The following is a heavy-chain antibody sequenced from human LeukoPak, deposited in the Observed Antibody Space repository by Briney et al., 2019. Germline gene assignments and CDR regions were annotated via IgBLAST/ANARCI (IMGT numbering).Heavy chain of an antibody. Sequence: ASVKVSCKVSGYTLTELSMHWVRQAPGKGLEWMGGFDPEDGETIYAQKFQGRVTMTEDTSTDTAYMELSSLRSEDTAVYYCATDRRVSYAFDIRGQGTMVTVSS. CDR1: GYTLTELS. V-gene: IGHV1-24*01. J-gene: IGHJ3*02. CDR2: FDPEDGET. CDR3: ATDRRVSYAFDI.